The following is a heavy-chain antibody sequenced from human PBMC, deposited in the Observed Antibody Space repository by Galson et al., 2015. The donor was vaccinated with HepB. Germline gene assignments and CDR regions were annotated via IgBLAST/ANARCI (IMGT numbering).Heavy chain of an antibody. CDR3: ARMGYCSSTSCLWRVLDY. D-gene: IGHD2-2*01. J-gene: IGHJ4*02. V-gene: IGHV4-59*08. Sequence: WIRQPPGKGLEWIGYIYYSGSTNYNPSLKSRVTISVDTSKNQFSLKLSSVTAADTAVYYCARMGYCSSTSCLWRVLDYWGQGTLVTVSS. CDR2: IYYSGST.